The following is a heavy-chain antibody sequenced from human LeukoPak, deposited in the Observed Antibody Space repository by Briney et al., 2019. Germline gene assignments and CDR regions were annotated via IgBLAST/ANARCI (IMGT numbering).Heavy chain of an antibody. CDR3: ARELRGFYCYDSSGYETSNFDY. J-gene: IGHJ4*02. CDR2: IKQDGSEK. V-gene: IGHV3-7*01. Sequence: GGSLRLSFAASGFPFSSYWMSWVRQAPGKGLEWVANIKQDGSEKYYVDSVKGRFTISRDNAKNSLYLQMNSLRAEDTAVYYCARELRGFYCYDSSGYETSNFDYWGQGTLVTVSS. CDR1: GFPFSSYW. D-gene: IGHD3-22*01.